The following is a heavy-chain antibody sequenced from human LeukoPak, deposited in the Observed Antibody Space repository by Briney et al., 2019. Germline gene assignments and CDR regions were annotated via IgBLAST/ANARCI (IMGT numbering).Heavy chain of an antibody. J-gene: IGHJ4*02. CDR2: INAGNGNT. CDR1: GYTFTSYA. CDR3: AREWRSYYFDY. V-gene: IGHV1-3*03. Sequence: ASVKVSCKASGYTFTSYAMHRVRQAPGQRIEWMGWINAGNGNTKYSQEFQGRVTITRDTSASTAYMELSSLRSEDMAVYYCAREWRSYYFDYWGQGTLVTVSS. D-gene: IGHD5-24*01.